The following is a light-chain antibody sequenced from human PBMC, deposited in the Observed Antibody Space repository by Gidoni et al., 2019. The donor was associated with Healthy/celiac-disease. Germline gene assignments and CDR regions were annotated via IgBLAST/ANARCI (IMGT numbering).Light chain of an antibody. CDR2: GKN. CDR1: SLRSYY. J-gene: IGLJ2*01. Sequence: SSELTQDPAVSVAFGQTVRITCQGDSLRSYYASWYQQKPGQAPVLVIYGKNNRPSGIPDRFSGSSSGNTASLTITGAQAEDEADYYCNSRDSSGNLMCIFGGGTKLTVL. CDR3: NSRDSSGNLMCI. V-gene: IGLV3-19*01.